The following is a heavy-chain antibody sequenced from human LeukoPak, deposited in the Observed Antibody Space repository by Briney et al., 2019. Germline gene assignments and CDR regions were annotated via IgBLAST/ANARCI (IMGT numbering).Heavy chain of an antibody. Sequence: GGSLRLSCAASGFTFSNAWMIWVRQPPGKGLEWVSSIFPSGGEIHYADSVRGRFTISRDNSKSTLSLQMNSLRAEDTAIYYCATYRQVLLPFESWGQGTLVTVSS. D-gene: IGHD2-8*02. V-gene: IGHV3-23*01. CDR3: ATYRQVLLPFES. J-gene: IGHJ4*02. CDR2: IFPSGGEI. CDR1: GFTFSNAW.